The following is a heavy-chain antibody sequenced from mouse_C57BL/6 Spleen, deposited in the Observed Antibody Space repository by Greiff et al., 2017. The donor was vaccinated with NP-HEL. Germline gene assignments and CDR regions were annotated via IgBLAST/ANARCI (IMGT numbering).Heavy chain of an antibody. CDR2: ISSGSSTI. CDR1: GFTFSDYG. J-gene: IGHJ2*01. V-gene: IGHV5-17*01. Sequence: EVQRVESGGGLVKPGGSLKLSCAASGFTFSDYGMHWVRQAPEQGLEWVAYISSGSSTIYYADTVKGRFTISRDNAKNTLFLQMTSLRSEDTAMYYCAGRYGNHADYWGQGTTLTVSS. D-gene: IGHD2-10*02. CDR3: AGRYGNHADY.